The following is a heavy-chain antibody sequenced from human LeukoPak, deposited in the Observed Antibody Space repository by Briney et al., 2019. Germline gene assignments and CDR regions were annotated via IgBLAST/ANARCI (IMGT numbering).Heavy chain of an antibody. V-gene: IGHV3-23*01. Sequence: GGSLRLSCAASGFIFSSYAMSWVRQAPGKGLEWVSDTSGSGGSIYYADSVQGRFTISRDNSKSTLCLQMNSLRAEDTAVYYCAKQLGYCSDGSCYFPYWGQGTLVTVSS. CDR2: TSGSGGSI. CDR3: AKQLGYCSDGSCYFPY. J-gene: IGHJ4*02. CDR1: GFIFSSYA. D-gene: IGHD2-15*01.